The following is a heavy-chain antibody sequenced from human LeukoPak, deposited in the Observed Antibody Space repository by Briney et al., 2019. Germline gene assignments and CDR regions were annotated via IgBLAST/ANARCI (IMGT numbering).Heavy chain of an antibody. CDR1: GGSISSYY. Sequence: SETLSLTCSVSGGSISSYYCTWIRQPAGGGLEWMGRIHTGGNTKYNPSLRSRVTMSLDTSKDQFSLTLSSVTAADTAVYYCARNIGVGDSFDYWGQGILVTVSS. V-gene: IGHV4-4*07. D-gene: IGHD6-19*01. CDR3: ARNIGVGDSFDY. CDR2: IHTGGNT. J-gene: IGHJ4*02.